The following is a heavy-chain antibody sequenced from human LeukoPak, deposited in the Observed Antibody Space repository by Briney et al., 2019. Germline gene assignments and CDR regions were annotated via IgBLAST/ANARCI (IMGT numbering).Heavy chain of an antibody. Sequence: GGSLRLSCVASGFTLSTYGMHWVRQAPGKGLEWVAFIRYDGSDKFYGDSVKGRFTTSRDNSKNTLYLQMSRLRVEDTAVYYCAKDLDCSGGTCHKAFDCWGQGALVTVSS. CDR3: AKDLDCSGGTCHKAFDC. CDR1: GFTLSTYG. J-gene: IGHJ4*02. D-gene: IGHD2-15*01. CDR2: IRYDGSDK. V-gene: IGHV3-30*02.